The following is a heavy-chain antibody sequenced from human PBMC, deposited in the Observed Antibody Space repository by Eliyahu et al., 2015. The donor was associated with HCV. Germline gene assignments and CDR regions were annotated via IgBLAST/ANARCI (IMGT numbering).Heavy chain of an antibody. CDR3: ARVIIGDSRVTMVRGMIISGRQYFDY. CDR1: GXSIXNFY. Sequence: QVQLQXSGPGLVRPSGTLSLTCXVSGXSIXNFYWXWIRQPLGKGLQWIGHLYNSGSTNYNPSLESRVTMSADTSKNQFSLILNSVTAADTAVYYCARVIIGDSRVTMVRGMIISGRQYFDYWGQGALVTVSS. J-gene: IGHJ4*02. D-gene: IGHD3-10*01. V-gene: IGHV4-59*12. CDR2: LYNSGST.